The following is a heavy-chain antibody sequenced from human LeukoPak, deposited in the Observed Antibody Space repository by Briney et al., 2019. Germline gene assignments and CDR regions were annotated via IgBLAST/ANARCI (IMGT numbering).Heavy chain of an antibody. J-gene: IGHJ3*02. D-gene: IGHD3-22*01. Sequence: ASVKVSCKASGYTFTSYAMHWVRQAPGQRLEWMGWINAGNGNTKYSQESQGRVTITRDTSASTAYMELSSLRSEDMAVYYCARTLRRSSGYDAFDIWGQGTMVTVSS. CDR3: ARTLRRSSGYDAFDI. CDR2: INAGNGNT. V-gene: IGHV1-3*03. CDR1: GYTFTSYA.